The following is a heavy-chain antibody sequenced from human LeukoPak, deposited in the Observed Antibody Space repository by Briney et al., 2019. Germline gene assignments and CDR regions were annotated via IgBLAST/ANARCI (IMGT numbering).Heavy chain of an antibody. CDR1: GFTFSSYA. CDR2: ISGSGGST. Sequence: PGGSLRLSRAASGFTFSSYAMSWVRQAPGKGLEWVSAISGSGGSTFYADSVKGRFTISRDNSKNTLYLQMNSLRAEDTAVYYCAKCGGGGCYSYGMDVWGQGTTVTVSS. D-gene: IGHD2-21*02. CDR3: AKCGGGGCYSYGMDV. J-gene: IGHJ6*02. V-gene: IGHV3-23*01.